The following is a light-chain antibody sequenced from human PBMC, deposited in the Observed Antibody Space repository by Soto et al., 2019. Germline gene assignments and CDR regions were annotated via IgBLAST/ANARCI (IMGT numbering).Light chain of an antibody. CDR2: DAS. J-gene: IGKJ2*02. Sequence: EVVLTQSPAALSLSPGERATLSCRASQSVSTYLAWYQQKPGQAPRLLIFDASNRATGIPARFSGRGSGTDFTLTISSLGPEDFAVYYCQQRSDWPWTFGQGTKLEIK. CDR3: QQRSDWPWT. CDR1: QSVSTY. V-gene: IGKV3-11*01.